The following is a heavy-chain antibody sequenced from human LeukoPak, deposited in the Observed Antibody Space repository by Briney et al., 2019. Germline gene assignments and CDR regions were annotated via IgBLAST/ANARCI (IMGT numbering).Heavy chain of an antibody. J-gene: IGHJ5*02. CDR1: GGSISSYY. D-gene: IGHD2-8*01. CDR2: IYYSGST. CDR3: ASLVVYGKWFDP. Sequence: SGTLSLTCTVPGGSISSYYWNWIRQPPGKGLEWIGYIYYSGSTNYNPSLKSRVTISVDTSKNQFSLKLSSVIAADTAVYYCASLVVYGKWFDPWGQGTLVTVSS. V-gene: IGHV4-59*01.